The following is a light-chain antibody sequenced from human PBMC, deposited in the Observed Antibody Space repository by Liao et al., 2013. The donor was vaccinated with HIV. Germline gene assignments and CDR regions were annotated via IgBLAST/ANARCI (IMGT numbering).Light chain of an antibody. CDR1: KLGDKY. V-gene: IGLV3-1*01. CDR2: QDS. CDR3: QAWDKNTAV. Sequence: SYELTQPPSVSVSPGQTASITCSGDKLGDKYACWXQQKPGQSPVLVIYQDSKRPSGIPERFSGSNSGNTATLTISGAQAMDEADYYCQAWDKNTAVFGGGTKLTVL. J-gene: IGLJ3*02.